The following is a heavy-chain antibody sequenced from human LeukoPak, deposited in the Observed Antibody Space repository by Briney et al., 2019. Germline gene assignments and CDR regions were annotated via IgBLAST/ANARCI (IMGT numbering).Heavy chain of an antibody. Sequence: SETLSLTCTVSGYSISSGYYWSWIRQPPGKGLEWIGYIYYSGSTNYNPSLKSRVTISVDTSKNQFSLKLSSVTAADTAVYYCARSRRRHDAFDIWGQGTMVTVSS. J-gene: IGHJ3*02. CDR1: GYSISSGYY. CDR2: IYYSGST. CDR3: ARSRRRHDAFDI. V-gene: IGHV4-61*01.